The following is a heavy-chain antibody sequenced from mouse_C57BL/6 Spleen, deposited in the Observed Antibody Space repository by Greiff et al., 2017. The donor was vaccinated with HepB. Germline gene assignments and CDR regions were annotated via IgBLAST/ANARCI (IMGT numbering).Heavy chain of an antibody. CDR3: TRRENTMVTAIDY. V-gene: IGHV1-5*01. Sequence: EVQLQESGTVLARPGASVKMSCKTSGYTFTSYWMHWVKQRPGQGLEWIGAIYPGNSDTSYNQKFKGKAKLTAVTSASTAYMELSNLTNEDSAVYYCTRRENTMVTAIDYWGQGTTLTVSS. CDR1: GYTFTSYW. D-gene: IGHD2-2*01. J-gene: IGHJ2*01. CDR2: IYPGNSDT.